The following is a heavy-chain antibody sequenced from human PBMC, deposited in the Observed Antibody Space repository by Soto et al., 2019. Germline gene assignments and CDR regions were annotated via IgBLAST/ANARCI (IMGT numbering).Heavy chain of an antibody. CDR3: ARLNPRGVMTPYFDY. D-gene: IGHD2-21*02. V-gene: IGHV4-39*01. Sequence: QLQLQESGPGLVKPSETLSLTCTVSGGSISSSSYYWGWIRQPPGKGLEWIGSIYYSGSTYYNPSLKSRVTISVDTSKNQFSLKLSSVTAADTAVYYCARLNPRGVMTPYFDYWGQGTLVTVSS. CDR2: IYYSGST. CDR1: GGSISSSSYY. J-gene: IGHJ4*02.